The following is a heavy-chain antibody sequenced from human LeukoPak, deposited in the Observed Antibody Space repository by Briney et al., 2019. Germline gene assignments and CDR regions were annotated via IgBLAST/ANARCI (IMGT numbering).Heavy chain of an antibody. Sequence: PSETLSFTCAVYSGSFSGYYWSWIRQPPGKGLEWCGEINHSGSTNYNPSPESLVTISVDTSKNQFSLKLSSVTAADTAVYYCSRGIMITFGGVIGDYYYYYMDVWGKGTTVTVSS. D-gene: IGHD3-16*02. V-gene: IGHV4-34*01. CDR3: SRGIMITFGGVIGDYYYYYMDV. CDR2: INHSGST. J-gene: IGHJ6*03. CDR1: SGSFSGYY.